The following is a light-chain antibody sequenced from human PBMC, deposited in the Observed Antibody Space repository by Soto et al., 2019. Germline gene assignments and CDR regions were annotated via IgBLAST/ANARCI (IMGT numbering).Light chain of an antibody. CDR2: GAS. Sequence: EIVMTQSPATLSVSPGERATLSCRASQSVSSNLAWYQQKPGQAPRLLIYGASTRATGIPARFSGSGSGTEFTLTISSLQSEDFAVYYCQQYYNWPRTFAQGTKVEIK. CDR1: QSVSSN. CDR3: QQYYNWPRT. V-gene: IGKV3-15*01. J-gene: IGKJ1*01.